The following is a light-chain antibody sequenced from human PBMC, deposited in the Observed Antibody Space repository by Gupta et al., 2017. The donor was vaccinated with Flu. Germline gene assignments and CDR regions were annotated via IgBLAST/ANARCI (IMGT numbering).Light chain of an antibody. J-gene: IGLJ3*02. CDR3: SARDSSLSGRV. CDR1: SNNVGNQG. CDR2: RNN. V-gene: IGLV10-54*04. Sequence: NSNNVGNQGAAWLQQHQGHPPKLLIDRNNNRPSGISERFSASRAGNTASLTITGLQPEDEADYYCSARDSSLSGRVFGGGTRLTVL.